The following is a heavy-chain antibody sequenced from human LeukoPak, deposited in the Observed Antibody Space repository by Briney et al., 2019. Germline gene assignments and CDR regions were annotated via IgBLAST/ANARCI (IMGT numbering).Heavy chain of an antibody. CDR2: IGTSDSNI. J-gene: IGHJ6*04. CDR1: GFTFSNYE. V-gene: IGHV3-48*03. D-gene: IGHD3-10*02. Sequence: GGSLRLSCAASGFTFSNYEMNWVRQAPGKGLEWVSYIGTSDSNIYYADSVKGRFTISRDNAKNSLYLQMNSLRAEDTAVYYCAELGITMIGGVWGKGTTVTISS. CDR3: AELGITMIGGV.